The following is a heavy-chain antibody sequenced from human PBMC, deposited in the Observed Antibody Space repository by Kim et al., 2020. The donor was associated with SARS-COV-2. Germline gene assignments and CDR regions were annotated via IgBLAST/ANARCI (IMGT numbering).Heavy chain of an antibody. Sequence: SETLSLTCTVSGGSLSSTSHFWGWVRQPPGKGLEWIGSVFYTGSTSYNPSLVGRITTSIDTSKNQFSLRLTSVTAADSAVYYCARQAKEWFGAGLYYFD. CDR1: GGSLSSTSHF. CDR2: VFYTGST. D-gene: IGHD3-10*01. V-gene: IGHV4-39*01. J-gene: IGHJ4*01. CDR3: ARQAKEWFGAGLYYFD.